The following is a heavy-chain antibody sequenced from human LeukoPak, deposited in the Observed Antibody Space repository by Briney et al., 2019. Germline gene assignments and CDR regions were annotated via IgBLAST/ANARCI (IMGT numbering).Heavy chain of an antibody. V-gene: IGHV3-23*01. J-gene: IGHJ6*03. CDR2: ISGSGGST. CDR1: GFTFSSYA. CDR3: AKDLPDYSGFDYYYMDV. D-gene: IGHD4-11*01. Sequence: PGGSLRLSCAASGFTFSSYAMSWVRQAPGKGLEWVSAISGSGGSTYYADSVKGRFTISRDNSKNTLYLQMNSLRAEDTAVYYCAKDLPDYSGFDYYYMDVWGKGTTVTVSS.